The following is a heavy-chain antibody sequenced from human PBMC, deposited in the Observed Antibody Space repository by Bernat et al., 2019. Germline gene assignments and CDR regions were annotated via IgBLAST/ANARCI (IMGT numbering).Heavy chain of an antibody. D-gene: IGHD2-15*01. CDR3: AREPAVAAIMYYFDY. V-gene: IGHV3-33*01. CDR2: IWYDGSNK. CDR1: GFTFSSYG. Sequence: QVQLVESGGGVVQPGRSLRLSCAASGFTFSSYGMHWVRQAPGKGLEWVAVIWYDGSNKYYADSVKGRFTIFRDNSKNTLYLQMNSLRAEDTAVYYCAREPAVAAIMYYFDYWGQGTLVTVSS. J-gene: IGHJ4*02.